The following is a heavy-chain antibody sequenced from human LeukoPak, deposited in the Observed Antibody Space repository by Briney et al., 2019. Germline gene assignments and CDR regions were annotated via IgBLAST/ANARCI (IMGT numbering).Heavy chain of an antibody. CDR2: IKSKTDGGTT. Sequence: GGSLRLSCAASGFTFSNAWMSWVRQAPGKGLEWVGRIKSKTDGGTTDYAAPVKGRFTISRDDSKNTLYLQMNSLKTEDTAVYYCTTDPTMVRGEGPGWFDPWGQGTLVTVSS. V-gene: IGHV3-15*01. CDR3: TTDPTMVRGEGPGWFDP. J-gene: IGHJ5*02. CDR1: GFTFSNAW. D-gene: IGHD3-10*01.